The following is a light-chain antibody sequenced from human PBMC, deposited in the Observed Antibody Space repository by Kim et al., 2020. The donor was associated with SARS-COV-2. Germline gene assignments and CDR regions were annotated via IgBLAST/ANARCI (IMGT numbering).Light chain of an antibody. V-gene: IGKV1-12*01. CDR2: TAS. CDR3: EQADSFPLT. J-gene: IGKJ4*01. Sequence: DIQMTQSPSSVSASVGDRVTITCRASQGIRSWLAWYQQKPGKAPRLLIYTASSLQSGVPSRFSGSGSGTDFSLTISSLQPEVFATYYCEQADSFPLTFGGGTKVDIK. CDR1: QGIRSW.